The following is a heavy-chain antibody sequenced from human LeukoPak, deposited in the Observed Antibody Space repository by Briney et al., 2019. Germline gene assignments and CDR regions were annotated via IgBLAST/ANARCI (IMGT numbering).Heavy chain of an antibody. CDR1: GGSISSYY. CDR2: IYTSGST. D-gene: IGHD3-22*01. Sequence: SETLSLTCTVSGGSISSYYWSWIRQPAGKGLEWIGRIYTSGSTNYSPSLKSRVTMSVDTSKNQSSLKLSSVTAADTAVYYCARGEGYYYDSSGYYRPKAGFDYWGQGTLVTVSS. V-gene: IGHV4-4*07. CDR3: ARGEGYYYDSSGYYRPKAGFDY. J-gene: IGHJ4*02.